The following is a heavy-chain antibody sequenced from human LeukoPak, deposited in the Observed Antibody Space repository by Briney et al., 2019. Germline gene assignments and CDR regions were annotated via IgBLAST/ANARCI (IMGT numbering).Heavy chain of an antibody. J-gene: IGHJ4*02. Sequence: PGGSLRLSRAASGFTFSTYWMHWVRQAPGKGLEWVAVISYDGTNKYYADSVKGRFTISRDNAKNPLYLQMNSLRDEDTAVYYCARTTGYYYYFDYWGQGTLVTVSS. CDR2: ISYDGTNK. CDR1: GFTFSTYW. D-gene: IGHD3-9*01. V-gene: IGHV3-30*03. CDR3: ARTTGYYYYFDY.